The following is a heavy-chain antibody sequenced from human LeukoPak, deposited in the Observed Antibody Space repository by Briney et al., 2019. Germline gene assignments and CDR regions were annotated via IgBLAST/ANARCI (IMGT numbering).Heavy chain of an antibody. D-gene: IGHD5-24*01. CDR1: GASITSYY. CDR3: ARSRRWLKLHRGEYYFDP. V-gene: IGHV4-59*01. J-gene: IGHJ4*02. CDR2: IHYSGSA. Sequence: PSETLSLTCSVSGASITSYYWSWIRQTPGKGLEWIGYIHYSGSANSNPSLKSRVTVSVDTSKNHFSLKLSSVTAADTAVYFCARSRRWLKLHRGEYYFDPWGQGTLVTVSS.